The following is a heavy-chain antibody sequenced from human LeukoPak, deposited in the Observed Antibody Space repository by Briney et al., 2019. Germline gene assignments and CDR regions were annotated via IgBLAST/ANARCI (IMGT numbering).Heavy chain of an antibody. J-gene: IGHJ5*02. D-gene: IGHD5-18*01. Sequence: ASVKVSCKASGYTFTSYDINWVRQATRQGLEWMGWMNPNSGNTGYAQKFQGRVTMTRNTSISTAYMELSSLRSEDTAVYYCARREVRRAMALDWFDPWGQGTLVTVSS. CDR2: MNPNSGNT. CDR1: GYTFTSYD. CDR3: ARREVRRAMALDWFDP. V-gene: IGHV1-8*01.